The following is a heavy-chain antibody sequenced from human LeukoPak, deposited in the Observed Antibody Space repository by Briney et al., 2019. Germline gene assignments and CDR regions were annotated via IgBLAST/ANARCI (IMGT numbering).Heavy chain of an antibody. V-gene: IGHV3-33*08. Sequence: QPGRSLRLSCAASGFTFSSYGMHWARQAPGKGLEWVAVIWYDGSNKYYADSVKGRFTISRDNSKNTLYLQMNSLRAEDTAVYYCARDLGGLDYWGQGTLVTVSS. CDR2: IWYDGSNK. D-gene: IGHD3-16*01. CDR1: GFTFSSYG. J-gene: IGHJ4*02. CDR3: ARDLGGLDY.